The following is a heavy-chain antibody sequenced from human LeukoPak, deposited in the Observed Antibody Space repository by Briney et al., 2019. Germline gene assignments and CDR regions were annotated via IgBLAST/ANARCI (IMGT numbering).Heavy chain of an antibody. D-gene: IGHD3-16*01. CDR2: IYYSGST. CDR1: GGSIGSYY. J-gene: IGHJ6*03. CDR3: ARGMMTYYYYIDV. Sequence: SSETLSLTCTVSGGSIGSYYWSWIRQPPGKGLEWIGYIYYSGSTHYNPSLKSRVTISVDTTKNQFSLKLSSVTAADTAVYYCARGMMTYYYYIDVWGKGTTVTVSS. V-gene: IGHV4-59*01.